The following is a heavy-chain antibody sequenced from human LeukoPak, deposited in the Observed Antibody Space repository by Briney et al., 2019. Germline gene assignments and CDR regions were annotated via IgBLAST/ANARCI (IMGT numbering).Heavy chain of an antibody. CDR1: GGSFSGYY. D-gene: IGHD4-17*01. CDR2: INHSGST. CDR3: ARSRLRSKYFQH. J-gene: IGHJ1*01. V-gene: IGHV4-34*01. Sequence: PSETLSLTCAVYGGSFSGYYWSWIRQPPGKGLEWIGEINHSGSTNYNPSLKSRVTISVDTSKNQFSLKLGSVTAADTAVYYCARSRLRSKYFQHWGQGTLVTVSS.